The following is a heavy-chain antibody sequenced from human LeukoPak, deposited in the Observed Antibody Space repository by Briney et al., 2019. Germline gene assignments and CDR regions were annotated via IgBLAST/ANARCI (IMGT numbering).Heavy chain of an antibody. CDR3: ARMMGFGEYDY. CDR2: INHSGST. CDR1: GGSFSGYY. D-gene: IGHD3-10*01. J-gene: IGHJ4*02. V-gene: IGHV4-34*01. Sequence: SETLSLTCAVYGGSFSGYYWSWIRQPPGKGLEWIGEINHSGSTNYNPSLKSRVTISVDTSKNQFSLKLSSVTAADTAVYYWARMMGFGEYDYWGQGTLVTVSS.